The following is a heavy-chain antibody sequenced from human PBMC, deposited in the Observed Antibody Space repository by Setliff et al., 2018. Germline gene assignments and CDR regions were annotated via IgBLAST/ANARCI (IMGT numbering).Heavy chain of an antibody. CDR2: IYTSWSS. D-gene: IGHD3-3*01. V-gene: IGHV4-61*09. CDR3: ARVTGFLYIDV. CDR1: GGSISSAPYY. Sequence: SETLSLTGTVAGGSISSAPYYWSWIRQPDGKGPEWIGHIYTSWSSNYNPSLKSRVTMSIDTSKNQFSLNLSSGTAADTAVYYCARVTGFLYIDVWGKGTTVTVSS. J-gene: IGHJ6*03.